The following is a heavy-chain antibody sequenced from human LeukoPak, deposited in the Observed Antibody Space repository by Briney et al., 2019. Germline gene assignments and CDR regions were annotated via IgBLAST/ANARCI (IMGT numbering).Heavy chain of an antibody. D-gene: IGHD2-2*01. Sequence: GRSLRLSCAASGFTFSSYAMHWVRLAPGKGLEWVAVISYDGRIKYYADSVKGRFTISRDNSKNTLFLQMNSLRAEDTAVYYCARANDIVVLPAAIPGMDYWGQGTLVTVSS. CDR1: GFTFSSYA. J-gene: IGHJ4*02. CDR2: ISYDGRIK. V-gene: IGHV3-30*04. CDR3: ARANDIVVLPAAIPGMDY.